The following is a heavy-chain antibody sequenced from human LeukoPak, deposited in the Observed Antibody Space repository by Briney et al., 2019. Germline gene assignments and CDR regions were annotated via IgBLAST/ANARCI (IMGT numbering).Heavy chain of an antibody. J-gene: IGHJ4*02. Sequence: GGSLRLSCAASGFTFSIYWMHWVRQAPGKGRVGVSRINSDGSSTSYADSVKGRFTISRDNAKNTLYLQMNSLSAEDTAVYYCARDFTEMATFDYWGQGTLVTVSS. CDR3: ARDFTEMATFDY. CDR1: GFTFSIYW. D-gene: IGHD5-24*01. CDR2: INSDGSST. V-gene: IGHV3-74*01.